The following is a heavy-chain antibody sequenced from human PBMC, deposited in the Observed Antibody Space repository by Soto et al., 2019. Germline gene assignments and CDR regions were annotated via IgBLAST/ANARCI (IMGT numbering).Heavy chain of an antibody. D-gene: IGHD5-12*01. J-gene: IGHJ6*02. CDR1: GGSITSGDYY. Sequence: SETLSPTCTVSGGSITSGDYYWSWIRQPPGNGLEWIGYIYYSGSTYYNPSLKSRVTISVDTSKNQFSLKLSSVTAADTAVYYCARDSGYDSQSLYGMDVWGQGTTVTVSS. CDR2: IYYSGST. CDR3: ARDSGYDSQSLYGMDV. V-gene: IGHV4-30-4*01.